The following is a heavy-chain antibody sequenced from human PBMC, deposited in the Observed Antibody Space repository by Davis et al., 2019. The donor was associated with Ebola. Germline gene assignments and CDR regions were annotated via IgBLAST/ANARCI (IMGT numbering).Heavy chain of an antibody. CDR1: GGSISSRSYY. V-gene: IGHV4-39*07. J-gene: IGHJ5*01. CDR3: ARYCSSNTCNLFDF. D-gene: IGHD2-2*01. Sequence: PSETLSLTCTVSGGSISSRSYYWAWIRQPPGKGLEWIGNIYYSGSTYYNPSLKSRVTISVDTSKNQFSLKLTSVTAADTAVYYCARYCSSNTCNLFDFWGQGSLVTVSS. CDR2: IYYSGST.